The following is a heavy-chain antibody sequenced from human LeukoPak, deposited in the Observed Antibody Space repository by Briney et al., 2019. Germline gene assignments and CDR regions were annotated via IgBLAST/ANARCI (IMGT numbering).Heavy chain of an antibody. CDR3: ARLVLYCSSTSCLLDYFDY. D-gene: IGHD2-2*01. CDR1: GYTFTGYY. V-gene: IGHV1-2*06. CDR2: INPNSGGT. J-gene: IGHJ4*02. Sequence: GASVKVSCKASGYTFTGYYMHWVRQAPGQGLEWMGRINPNSGGTNYAQKFQGRVTMTRDTSISTAYMELSRLRSDDTAVYYCARLVLYCSSTSCLLDYFDYWGQGTLVTVSS.